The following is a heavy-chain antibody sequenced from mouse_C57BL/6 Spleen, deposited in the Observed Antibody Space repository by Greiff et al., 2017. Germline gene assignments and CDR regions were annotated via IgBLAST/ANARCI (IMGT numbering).Heavy chain of an antibody. CDR2: IDPETGGT. D-gene: IGHD2-4*01. J-gene: IGHJ3*01. Sequence: VQLQQSGAELVRPGASVTLSCKASGYTFTDYEMHWVKQTPVHGLEWIGAIDPETGGTAYNQKFKGKAILTADKSSSTAYMELRSLTSEDSAVYYCTRRGLYYDYDWFAYWGQGTLVTVSA. CDR3: TRRGLYYDYDWFAY. V-gene: IGHV1-15*01. CDR1: GYTFTDYE.